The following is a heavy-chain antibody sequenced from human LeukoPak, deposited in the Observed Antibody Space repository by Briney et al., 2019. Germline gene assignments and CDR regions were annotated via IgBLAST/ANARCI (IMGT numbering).Heavy chain of an antibody. CDR3: ARVLVISSWSQPLDY. Sequence: GGSLRLSCAASGFTFSSYTIHWVSQAPGEGLEWVAVISYDGSNKYYADSVKGRFTISRDNSKNTLFLQMNSLRAEDTAVYYCARVLVISSWSQPLDYWGQGTLVTVSS. D-gene: IGHD6-13*01. J-gene: IGHJ4*02. CDR1: GFTFSSYT. V-gene: IGHV3-30-3*01. CDR2: ISYDGSNK.